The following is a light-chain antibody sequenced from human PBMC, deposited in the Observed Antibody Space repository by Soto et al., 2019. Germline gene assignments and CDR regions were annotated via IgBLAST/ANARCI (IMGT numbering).Light chain of an antibody. J-gene: IGKJ2*01. CDR2: GAS. CDR1: QSVSSSY. V-gene: IGKV3-20*01. Sequence: EIALTQSPGTLSLSPGERATLSCRTSQSVSSSYLAWYQQKPGQAPRLLIYGASSRATGIPDRFSGSGSGTDFTLTISSLEPEDFALYYCQQFGTSPRYTFGQGTKLEIK. CDR3: QQFGTSPRYT.